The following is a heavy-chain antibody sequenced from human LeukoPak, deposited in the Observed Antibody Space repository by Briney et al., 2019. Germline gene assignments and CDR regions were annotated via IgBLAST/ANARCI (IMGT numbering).Heavy chain of an antibody. CDR1: GGSISSYY. V-gene: IGHV4-59*01. D-gene: IGHD3-22*01. Sequence: SETLSLTCTVSGGSISSYYWSWIRQPPGKGPQWIGYIYYSGSTNYNPSLKSRVTISVDRSKNQFSLKLRSVTAADTAVYYCARVTGYMIEDYFDSWGQGTLVTVSS. CDR2: IYYSGST. J-gene: IGHJ4*02. CDR3: ARVTGYMIEDYFDS.